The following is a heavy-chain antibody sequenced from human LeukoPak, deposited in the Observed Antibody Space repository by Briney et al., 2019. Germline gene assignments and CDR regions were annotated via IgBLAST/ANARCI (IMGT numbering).Heavy chain of an antibody. Sequence: AGSLRLSCVASGGTFSSYTMNWVRQAPGKGLEWVSSITSSGSHIYYADSVKGRFTISRVNANNSLYLQMNSLRAEDTAVYYCARAPDTAMVGFDYWGQGTLVTVSS. CDR2: ITSSGSHI. CDR3: ARAPDTAMVGFDY. J-gene: IGHJ4*02. V-gene: IGHV3-21*01. D-gene: IGHD5-18*01. CDR1: GGTFSSYT.